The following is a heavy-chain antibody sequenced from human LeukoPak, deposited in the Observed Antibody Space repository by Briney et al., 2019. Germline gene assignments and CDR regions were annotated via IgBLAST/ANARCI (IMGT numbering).Heavy chain of an antibody. Sequence: PSETLSLTCTVSGGSISSSSYYWGWIRQPPGKGLEWIGSIYYSGSTYYNPSLKSRVTISVDTSKNQFSLKLSSVTAADTAVYYCASNFHFWRGYDFTGAFDIWGQGTMVTVSS. CDR1: GGSISSSSYY. V-gene: IGHV4-39*01. CDR2: IYYSGST. CDR3: ASNFHFWRGYDFTGAFDI. J-gene: IGHJ3*02. D-gene: IGHD3-3*02.